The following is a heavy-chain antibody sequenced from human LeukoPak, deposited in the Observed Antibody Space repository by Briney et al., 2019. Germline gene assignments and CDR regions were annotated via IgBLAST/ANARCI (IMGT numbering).Heavy chain of an antibody. CDR3: ARGGYYDSSGYYYYYYYMDV. Sequence: SETLSLTCTVSGGSISSYYWSWIRQPPGKGLEWIGYIYYSGSTNYNPSLKSRVTISVDTSKNQFSQKLSSVTAADTAVYYCARGGYYDSSGYYYYYYYMDVWGKGTTVTVSS. V-gene: IGHV4-59*01. D-gene: IGHD3-22*01. CDR1: GGSISSYY. CDR2: IYYSGST. J-gene: IGHJ6*03.